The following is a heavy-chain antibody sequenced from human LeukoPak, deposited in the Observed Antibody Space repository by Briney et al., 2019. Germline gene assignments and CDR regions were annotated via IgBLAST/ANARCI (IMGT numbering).Heavy chain of an antibody. V-gene: IGHV3-48*03. CDR3: ARYSSSYAMDV. CDR1: GFTFSTYE. Sequence: GGSLRLSCAASGFTFSTYEMNWVRQAPGKGLEWVSYISSRGNVIYYADSVKGRFTISRDNAKNSLSLQMNSLRAEDTAVYYCARYSSSYAMDVWGQGTTVTVSS. J-gene: IGHJ6*02. CDR2: ISSRGNVI. D-gene: IGHD3-22*01.